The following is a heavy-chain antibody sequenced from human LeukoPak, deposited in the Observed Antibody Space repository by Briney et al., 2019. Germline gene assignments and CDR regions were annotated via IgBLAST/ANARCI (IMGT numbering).Heavy chain of an antibody. CDR1: GGSFSDYY. J-gene: IGHJ4*02. V-gene: IGHV4-34*01. D-gene: IGHD3-9*01. Sequence: HPSETLSLTCAVYGGSFSDYYWSWIRQPSGKGLEWIGEINHSGSTNYNPSLKSRVTISVDTSKNQFSLKLTSVTAADTAVYYCATNTRYFDWLPDYWGQGTVVTVSS. CDR3: ATNTRYFDWLPDY. CDR2: INHSGST.